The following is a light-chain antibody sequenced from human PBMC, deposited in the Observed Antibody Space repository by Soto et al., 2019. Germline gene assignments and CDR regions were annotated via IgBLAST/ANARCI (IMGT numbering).Light chain of an antibody. Sequence: EIVLTQSPATLSLSPGARANLSCRASQSVSSSLAWYQQKPGQDPRLLFYYASNKPTGIPARFSGSGSGTDFTLTISSLEPEDFAVYYCQQRSNWPPITFGQGTRLEIK. CDR3: QQRSNWPPIT. CDR2: YAS. V-gene: IGKV3-11*01. CDR1: QSVSSS. J-gene: IGKJ5*01.